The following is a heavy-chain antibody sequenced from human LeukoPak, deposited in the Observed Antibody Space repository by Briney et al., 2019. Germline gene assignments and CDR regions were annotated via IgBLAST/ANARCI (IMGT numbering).Heavy chain of an antibody. Sequence: GRSLRLSCAASGFTFTSYGMHWVRQAPGKGLEWVAVIWHDGKNKYYADSVKGRFTISRDNSKNTLYLQMDSLRAEDTAVYYCARDSGSNDPIDYWGQGTLVTVSS. CDR1: GFTFTSYG. D-gene: IGHD2-15*01. CDR2: IWHDGKNK. CDR3: ARDSGSNDPIDY. J-gene: IGHJ4*02. V-gene: IGHV3-33*01.